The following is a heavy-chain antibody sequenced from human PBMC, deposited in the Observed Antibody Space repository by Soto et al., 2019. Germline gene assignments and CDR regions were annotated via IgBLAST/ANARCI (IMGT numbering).Heavy chain of an antibody. CDR3: AKESAQLAFEY. D-gene: IGHD6-6*01. J-gene: IGHJ4*02. CDR1: GFTFRSYG. CDR2: ISYDGSNK. Sequence: QVQLVESGGGVVQPGRSLRLSCAASGFTFRSYGMHWVRQAPGKGLEWVAAISYDGSNKYHAESVKGRFTISRDNSENTLSLQMNSLRGEDTALYYCAKESAQLAFEYWGQGTLVTVSS. V-gene: IGHV3-30*18.